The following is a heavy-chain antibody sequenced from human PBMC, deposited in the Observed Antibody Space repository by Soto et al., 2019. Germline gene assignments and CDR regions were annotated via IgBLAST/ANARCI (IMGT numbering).Heavy chain of an antibody. CDR2: FGAEDYKT. CDR1: GYIFTGLS. CDR3: AAGRVPATARSPDNWFDP. Sequence: ASVKVSCKVSGYIFTGLSIHWVRQAPGKGLEWMGGFGAEDYKTIYAPKFQGRLTMTEDTSTDTAYMELYSLTSEDTAVYYCAAGRVPATARSPDNWFDPWGQGTLVTVSS. V-gene: IGHV1-24*01. D-gene: IGHD2-2*01. J-gene: IGHJ5*02.